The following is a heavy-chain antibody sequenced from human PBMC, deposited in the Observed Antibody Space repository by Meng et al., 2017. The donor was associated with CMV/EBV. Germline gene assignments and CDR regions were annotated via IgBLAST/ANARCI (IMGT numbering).Heavy chain of an antibody. CDR1: GGSISSGDYY. J-gene: IGHJ4*02. CDR2: IYYSGST. D-gene: IGHD1-14*01. V-gene: IGHV4-30-4*08. Sequence: QLQLQKSGPGMVKPSQPLSLTCTVSGGSISSGDYYWSWIRQPPGKGLEWIGYIYYSGSTYYNPSLKSRVTISVDTSKNQFSLKLSSVTAADTAVYYCARVTSRVAGAFDYWGQGTLVTVSS. CDR3: ARVTSRVAGAFDY.